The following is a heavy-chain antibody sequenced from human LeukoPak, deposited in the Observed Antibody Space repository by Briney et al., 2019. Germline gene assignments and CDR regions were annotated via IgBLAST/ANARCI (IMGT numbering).Heavy chain of an antibody. CDR3: ARGSETDYGDYGWYFDL. V-gene: IGHV4-31*03. CDR1: GGSIRSDGYY. J-gene: IGHJ2*01. CDR2: IYYSGTT. D-gene: IGHD4-17*01. Sequence: PSETLSLTCTVSGGSIRSDGYYWSWIRQHSGKGLEWIGYIYYSGTTYYNPSLKSRVTISIDMSKNQFSLKLRSVTAADTAFYYCARGSETDYGDYGWYFDLWGRGTLVTVSS.